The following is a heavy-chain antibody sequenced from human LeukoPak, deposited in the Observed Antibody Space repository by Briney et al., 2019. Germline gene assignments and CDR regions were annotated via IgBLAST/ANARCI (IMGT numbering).Heavy chain of an antibody. D-gene: IGHD3-22*01. Sequence: GGSLRLSCTASGFTFGDYAMSWVRQAPGKGLEWVGFIRSKAYGGTTEYAASVKGRFTISRDDSKSIAYLQMNSLKTEDTAVYYCTRGRPNNYYDSSGYLYWGQGTLATVSS. CDR1: GFTFGDYA. J-gene: IGHJ4*02. V-gene: IGHV3-49*04. CDR2: IRSKAYGGTT. CDR3: TRGRPNNYYDSSGYLY.